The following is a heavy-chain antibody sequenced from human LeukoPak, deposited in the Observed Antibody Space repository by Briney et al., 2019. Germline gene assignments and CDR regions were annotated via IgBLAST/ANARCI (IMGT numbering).Heavy chain of an antibody. Sequence: PSETLSLTCTVSGGSISSSSYYWGWIRQPPGKGLEWIGSIYYSGSTYYNPSLKSRVTISVDTSKNQFSLKLSSVTAADTAVYYCARQETGGSGVLFDYWGQGTLVTVSS. CDR3: ARQETGGSGVLFDY. D-gene: IGHD3-10*01. V-gene: IGHV4-39*01. CDR2: IYYSGST. CDR1: GGSISSSSYY. J-gene: IGHJ4*02.